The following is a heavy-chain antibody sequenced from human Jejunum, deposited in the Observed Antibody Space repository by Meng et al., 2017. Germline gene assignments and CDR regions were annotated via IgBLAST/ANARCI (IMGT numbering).Heavy chain of an antibody. CDR1: WGPIRGSTG. V-gene: IGHV4-4*02. J-gene: IGHJ4*02. Sequence: VHPHGRGPGTCKAVGSRSPASAVSWGPIRGSTGGSWLRQPPAKGLAGIGEIYHSGSTNYNPSLMTRVTILVDKSQNQSSLNLSAVTAAATAVYYCASFPPPGKQWLATDYWGQGTLVTVSS. D-gene: IGHD6-19*01. CDR3: ASFPPPGKQWLATDY. CDR2: IYHSGST.